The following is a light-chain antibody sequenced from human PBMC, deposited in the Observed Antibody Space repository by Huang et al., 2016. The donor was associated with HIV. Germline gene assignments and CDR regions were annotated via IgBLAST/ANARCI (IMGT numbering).Light chain of an antibody. J-gene: IGKJ1*01. Sequence: DIQMTQSPSSLSASVGDRVIITCRTSQSITNSLNWYQQKPREAPKVLSYGACNLQSGVPPRFSGSGSGTDFTLTISSLQPEDFATYFCQQSHSTPWTFGRGTKVEIK. CDR3: QQSHSTPWT. CDR1: QSITNS. V-gene: IGKV1-39*01. CDR2: GAC.